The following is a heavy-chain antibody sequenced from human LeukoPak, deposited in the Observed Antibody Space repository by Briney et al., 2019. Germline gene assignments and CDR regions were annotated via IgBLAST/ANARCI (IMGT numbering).Heavy chain of an antibody. J-gene: IGHJ5*02. CDR2: ISYDGGNK. Sequence: GGSLRLSCAASGFTFSNYGMHWVRQAPGKGLEWVAVISYDGGNKYYADSVKGRFTISRDIAKNTLYPQMNNLRAEDTAVYYFARDKSNYFDPWGQGTLVTVSS. CDR3: ARDKSNYFDP. CDR1: GFTFSNYG. V-gene: IGHV3-30*03.